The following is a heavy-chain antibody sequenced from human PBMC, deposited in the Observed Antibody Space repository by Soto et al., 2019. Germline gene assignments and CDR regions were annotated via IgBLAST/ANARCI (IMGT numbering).Heavy chain of an antibody. J-gene: IGHJ6*03. CDR2: INHSGST. CDR1: GGSFSGYY. CDR3: ARGRAWFGEFHAFGYYYYMDV. V-gene: IGHV4-34*01. D-gene: IGHD3-10*01. Sequence: SETLSLTCAVYGGSFSGYYWSWIRQPPGKGLEWIGEINHSGSTNYNPSLKSRVTISVDTSKNQFSLKLSSVTAADTAVYYCARGRAWFGEFHAFGYYYYMDVWGKGTTVTVSS.